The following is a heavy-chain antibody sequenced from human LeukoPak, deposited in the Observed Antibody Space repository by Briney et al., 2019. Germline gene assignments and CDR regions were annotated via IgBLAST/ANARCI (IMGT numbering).Heavy chain of an antibody. Sequence: SETLSLTCTVSGGSISGDGQYWSWIRQHPGKGLEWIGYIYYSGNSYYNPSLKSRVTISADTSENQFSLQLNSVTAADTAVYYCARVIVSYRYDANWLDPWGQGTLVTVSS. CDR2: IYYSGNS. J-gene: IGHJ5*02. CDR1: GGSISGDGQY. D-gene: IGHD2-8*01. CDR3: ARVIVSYRYDANWLDP. V-gene: IGHV4-31*03.